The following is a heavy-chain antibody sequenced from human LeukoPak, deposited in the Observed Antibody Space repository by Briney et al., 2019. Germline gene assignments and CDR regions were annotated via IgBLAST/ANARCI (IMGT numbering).Heavy chain of an antibody. V-gene: IGHV4-39*01. CDR3: ARPRIAATFDGFDI. CDR1: GGSISSSIYY. D-gene: IGHD6-13*01. J-gene: IGHJ3*02. Sequence: NPSEALSLTCTVSGGSISSSIYYWGWIRQPPGKGLEWIGSIYYSGSTFFNPSLKSRVTTSVDTSKNQFSLKLSSVTATDTAVYYCARPRIAATFDGFDIWGQGTMVTVSS. CDR2: IYYSGST.